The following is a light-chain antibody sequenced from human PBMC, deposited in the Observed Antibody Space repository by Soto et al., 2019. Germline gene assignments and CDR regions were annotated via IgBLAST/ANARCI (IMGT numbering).Light chain of an antibody. CDR1: QSVSSNY. CDR3: QQYGRTPFT. J-gene: IGKJ3*01. CDR2: AAS. Sequence: EIVMTQSPGTLSLSPGERATLSCRASQSVSSNYVAWFHQKPGLPPRLLIYAASSRATAIPDRFSGSGSGTDFTLTISRLEPEDFRVFYCQQYGRTPFTFGPGTKVDIK. V-gene: IGKV3-20*01.